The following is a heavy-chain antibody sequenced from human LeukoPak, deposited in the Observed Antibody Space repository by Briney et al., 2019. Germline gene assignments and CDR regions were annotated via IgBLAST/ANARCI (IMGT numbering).Heavy chain of an antibody. D-gene: IGHD3-3*01. V-gene: IGHV4-34*01. Sequence: SETLSLTCAVYGGSFSGYYWSWIRQPPGKGLEWIGEINHSGSTNYNPSLKSQVTISVDTSKNQFSLKLSSVTAADTAVYYCARAGYYDFWSGYYANWFDPWGQGTLVTVSS. CDR1: GGSFSGYY. CDR2: INHSGST. J-gene: IGHJ5*02. CDR3: ARAGYYDFWSGYYANWFDP.